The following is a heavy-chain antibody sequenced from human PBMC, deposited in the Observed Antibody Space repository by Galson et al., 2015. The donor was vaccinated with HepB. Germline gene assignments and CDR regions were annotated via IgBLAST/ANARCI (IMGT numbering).Heavy chain of an antibody. D-gene: IGHD6-6*01. V-gene: IGHV4-39*07. CDR2: IYYSGST. Sequence: TLSLTCTVSGVSISSKSYYWGWIRQPPGKGLEWIANIYYSGSTYYNPSLKSRVIMSIDTSENQFSLKLTSVTAADTAVYYCVRDSSGQFFDLWGQGTLVTVSS. CDR3: VRDSSGQFFDL. J-gene: IGHJ4*02. CDR1: GVSISSKSYY.